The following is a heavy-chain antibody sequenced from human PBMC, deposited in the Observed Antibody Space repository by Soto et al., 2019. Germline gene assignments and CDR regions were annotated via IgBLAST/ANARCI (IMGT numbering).Heavy chain of an antibody. CDR2: IIPIFGTA. CDR1: GCTFSSYA. V-gene: IGHV1-69*13. Sequence: GASVKVSCKSSGCTFSSYAISCVRQAPGQGLEWMGGIIPIFGTANYAQKFQGRVTITVDESTSTAYMELSSLRSEDTAVYYCALNDIAAAGTYYYCGMDVWGQGTTVTVSS. CDR3: ALNDIAAAGTYYYCGMDV. J-gene: IGHJ6*02. D-gene: IGHD6-13*01.